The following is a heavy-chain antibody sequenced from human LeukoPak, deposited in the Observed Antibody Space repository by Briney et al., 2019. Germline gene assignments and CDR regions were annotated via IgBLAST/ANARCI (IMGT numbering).Heavy chain of an antibody. Sequence: SETLSLTCAVSGGSISSSNWWSWVRQPPGKGLEWIGEIYHSGSTNYNPSLKSRVTISVDTSKNQFSLKLSSVTAADTAVYYCATPDSSGYYYLYWGQGTLVTVSS. CDR1: GGSISSSNW. CDR3: ATPDSSGYYYLY. J-gene: IGHJ4*02. V-gene: IGHV4-4*02. CDR2: IYHSGST. D-gene: IGHD3-22*01.